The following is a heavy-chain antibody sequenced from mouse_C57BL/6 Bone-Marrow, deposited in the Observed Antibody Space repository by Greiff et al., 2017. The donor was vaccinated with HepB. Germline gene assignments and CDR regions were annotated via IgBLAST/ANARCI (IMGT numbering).Heavy chain of an antibody. V-gene: IGHV1-9*01. J-gene: IGHJ3*01. D-gene: IGHD2-3*01. Sequence: QVQLQQSGAELMKPGASVKLSCKATGYTFTGYWIEWVKQRPGHGLEWIGEILPGSGSTKYNEKFKGKATLTADKSTSTAYMQLNSLTSEDSAVYFCAREASLYDGYLAWFAYWGQGTLVTVSA. CDR1: GYTFTGYW. CDR3: AREASLYDGYLAWFAY. CDR2: ILPGSGST.